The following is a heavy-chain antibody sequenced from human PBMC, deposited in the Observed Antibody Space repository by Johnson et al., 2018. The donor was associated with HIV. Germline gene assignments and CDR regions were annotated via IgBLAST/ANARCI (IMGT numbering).Heavy chain of an antibody. CDR1: GFTFSNYG. CDR3: AKEEGSLDAFDI. V-gene: IGHV3-30*02. J-gene: IGHJ3*02. Sequence: QVQLMESGGGVVQPGGSLRLSCAASGFTFSNYGMHWVRQPPGKGLEWVAFIRYDGSNKSYADSVKGRFTISRDNARNSLYLQMNSLRAEDTALYYCAKEEGSLDAFDIWGQGTMVTVSS. CDR2: IRYDGSNK.